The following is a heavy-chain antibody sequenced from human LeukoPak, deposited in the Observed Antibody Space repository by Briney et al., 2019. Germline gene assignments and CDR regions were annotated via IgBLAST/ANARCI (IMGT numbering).Heavy chain of an antibody. Sequence: SETLSLTCTVSGGSISSYYWSWIRQPPGKGLEWIGYIYYSGGTNYNPSLKSRVTISVDTSKNQFYLKLSSVTAADSAVYYCARALNWNYLWSFDYWGQGTLVTVSS. D-gene: IGHD1-7*01. CDR1: GGSISSYY. V-gene: IGHV4-59*01. CDR3: ARALNWNYLWSFDY. CDR2: IYYSGGT. J-gene: IGHJ4*02.